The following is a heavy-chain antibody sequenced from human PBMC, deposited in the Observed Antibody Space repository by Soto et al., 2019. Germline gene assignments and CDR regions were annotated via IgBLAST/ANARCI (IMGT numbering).Heavy chain of an antibody. J-gene: IGHJ4*02. V-gene: IGHV4-4*07. Sequence: QVQLQESGPGLVKPSETLSLTCTVSGDSISGYYWSWIRQPAGKGLEWIGRIYTSGNTNYNPSLKSRVTMSVDTSKNQFSLKLNSVTAADTAVYYCARALWFGELGGYFDYWGQGTLVTVSS. CDR1: GDSISGYY. CDR3: ARALWFGELGGYFDY. CDR2: IYTSGNT. D-gene: IGHD3-10*01.